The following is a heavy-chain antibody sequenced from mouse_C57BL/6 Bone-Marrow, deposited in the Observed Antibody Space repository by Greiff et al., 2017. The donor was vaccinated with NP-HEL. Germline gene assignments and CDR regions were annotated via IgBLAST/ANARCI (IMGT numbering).Heavy chain of an antibody. CDR1: GYTFTSYW. J-gene: IGHJ3*01. D-gene: IGHD1-1*01. Sequence: QVQLQQPGAELVKPGASVKMSCKASGYTFTSYWITWVKQRPGQGLAWIGDIYPGSGSTNYNEKFKSKATLTVDTSSSTAYMQLSSLTSEDSAVYYCARGYYYGSSPWFAYWGQGTLVTVSA. CDR3: ARGYYYGSSPWFAY. V-gene: IGHV1-55*01. CDR2: IYPGSGST.